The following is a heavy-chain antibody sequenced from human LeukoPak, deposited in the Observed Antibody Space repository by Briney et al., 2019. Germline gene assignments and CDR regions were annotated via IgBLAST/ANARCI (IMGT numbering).Heavy chain of an antibody. V-gene: IGHV3-30*02. CDR3: AKDIYDILTETPYNWFDP. Sequence: HPGGSLRLSCAASGFTFSSYGMHWVRQAPGKGLEWVAFIRYDGSNKYYADSVKGRFTISRDNSKNTLYLQMNSLRAEDTAVYYCAKDIYDILTETPYNWFDPWGQGTLVTVSS. CDR1: GFTFSSYG. D-gene: IGHD3-9*01. CDR2: IRYDGSNK. J-gene: IGHJ5*02.